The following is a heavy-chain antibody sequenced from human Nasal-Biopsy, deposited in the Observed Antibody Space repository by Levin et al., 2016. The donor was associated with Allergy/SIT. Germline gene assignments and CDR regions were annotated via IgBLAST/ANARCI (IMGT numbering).Heavy chain of an antibody. J-gene: IGHJ5*02. CDR3: ATNPGYGNGWTGAYLDH. D-gene: IGHD6-19*01. Sequence: SETLSLTCTVSGGSVSSYYWSWIRQPPGRGLEWIGNIYTSGSTNYNPSLRSRLSISKDTSKNQFSLHLNSVTAADTAVYFCATNPGYGNGWTGAYLDHWGQGILVTVSS. V-gene: IGHV4-59*02. CDR2: IYTSGST. CDR1: GGSVSSYY.